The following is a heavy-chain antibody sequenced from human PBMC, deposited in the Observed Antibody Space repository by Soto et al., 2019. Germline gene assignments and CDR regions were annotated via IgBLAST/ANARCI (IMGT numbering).Heavy chain of an antibody. CDR1: GYSFRHDW. Sequence: PGAALKISCQGSGYSFRHDWIAWVLQMPGKGLEWMGIIYPGDSDTRYNPPFQGQVTISADKSISTAYLQWSSLKPSDTAMYYWARLLPVAAPRGRFDIWAQGAWVTVS. D-gene: IGHD6-19*01. J-gene: IGHJ5*02. V-gene: IGHV5-51*01. CDR3: ARLLPVAAPRGRFDI. CDR2: IYPGDSDT.